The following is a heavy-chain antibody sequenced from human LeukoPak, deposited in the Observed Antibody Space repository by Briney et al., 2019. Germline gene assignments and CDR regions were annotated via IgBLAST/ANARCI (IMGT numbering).Heavy chain of an antibody. CDR3: ARDRVVVAAIPSFKGYYYYGMDV. CDR1: GFTFSSYW. V-gene: IGHV3-7*01. D-gene: IGHD2-15*01. Sequence: GGSLRLSCAASGFTFSSYWMSWVRQAPGKGLEWVANIKQDGSEKYYVDSVKGRFTISRDNAKNSLYLQMNSLRAEDTAVYYCARDRVVVAAIPSFKGYYYYGMDVWGQGTTVTVSS. J-gene: IGHJ6*02. CDR2: IKQDGSEK.